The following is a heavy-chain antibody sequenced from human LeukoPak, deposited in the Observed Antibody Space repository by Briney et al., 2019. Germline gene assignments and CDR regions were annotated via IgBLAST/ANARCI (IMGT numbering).Heavy chain of an antibody. Sequence: ASVKVSCKASGYTFTSYGISWVRQAPGQGLEWMGWISAYNGNTNYAQKLQGRVTVTTDTSTSTAYMELRSLRSDDTAVYYCARCNWLKGGRFYYYYYYMDVWGKGTTVTVSS. V-gene: IGHV1-18*01. CDR2: ISAYNGNT. J-gene: IGHJ6*03. D-gene: IGHD1-1*01. CDR3: ARCNWLKGGRFYYYYYYMDV. CDR1: GYTFTSYG.